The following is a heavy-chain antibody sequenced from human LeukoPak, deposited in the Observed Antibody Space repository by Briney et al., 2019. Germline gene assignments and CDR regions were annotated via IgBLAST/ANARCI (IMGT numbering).Heavy chain of an antibody. CDR3: GGSSSWHDGGRFDY. J-gene: IGHJ4*02. Sequence: GGSLRLSCAASGFTFSSYWMSWVRQAPGKGLEWVANIKQDGSEKYYVDSVKGRFTISRDNAKNSLYLQMNSLRAEDTAVYYRGGSSSWHDGGRFDYWGQGTLVTVSS. CDR1: GFTFSSYW. CDR2: IKQDGSEK. V-gene: IGHV3-7*01. D-gene: IGHD6-13*01.